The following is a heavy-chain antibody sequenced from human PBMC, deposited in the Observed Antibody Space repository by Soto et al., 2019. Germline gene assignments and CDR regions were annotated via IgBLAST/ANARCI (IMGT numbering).Heavy chain of an antibody. CDR2: IYYSGST. D-gene: IGHD3-3*01. J-gene: IGHJ5*02. CDR1: GGSISSSSYY. CDR3: ARLTPYYDFWSGSTYNWFDP. Sequence: SETLSLTCTVSGGSISSSSYYWGWIRRPPGKGLEWIGSIYYSGSTYYNPSLKSRVTISVDTSKNQFSLKLSSVTAADTAVYYCARLTPYYDFWSGSTYNWFDPWGQGTLVTVSS. V-gene: IGHV4-39*01.